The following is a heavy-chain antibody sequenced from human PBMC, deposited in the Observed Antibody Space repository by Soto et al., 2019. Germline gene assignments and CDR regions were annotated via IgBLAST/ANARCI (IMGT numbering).Heavy chain of an antibody. J-gene: IGHJ4*02. CDR2: INPNGGGT. CDR3: ARAVHTMIQGVRFRVDQ. V-gene: IGHV1-2*02. Sequence: ASVKVSCKASGYTFTAYYIHWVRQAPGQGLEWMGWINPNGGGTKYAQKFQGRVTMTRDTSINTAYMELTRLTSDDTAVYYCARAVHTMIQGVRFRVDQWGQGTLVTVSS. D-gene: IGHD3-10*01. CDR1: GYTFTAYY.